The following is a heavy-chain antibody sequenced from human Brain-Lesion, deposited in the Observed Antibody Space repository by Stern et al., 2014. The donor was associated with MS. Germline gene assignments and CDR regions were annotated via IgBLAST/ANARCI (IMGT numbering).Heavy chain of an antibody. CDR2: IKRDGSGE. CDR3: ARDVCGGGSCYYPQTRYYYGMDV. V-gene: IGHV3-7*01. J-gene: IGHJ6*01. CDR1: GFTLSSYW. D-gene: IGHD2-15*01. Sequence: EVHLVESGGGLVQPGGSLRLSCAASGFTLSSYWMTWVRQAPGKGLEWVANIKRDGSGEYYVDSVKGRFTISRDNAKGSLFLKMNSLRAEDTAVYYCARDVCGGGSCYYPQTRYYYGMDVWGQGTTVTVSS.